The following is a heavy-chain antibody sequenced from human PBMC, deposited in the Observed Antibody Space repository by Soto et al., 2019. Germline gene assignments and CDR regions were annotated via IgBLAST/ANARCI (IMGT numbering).Heavy chain of an antibody. Sequence: SVKVSCKASGGTFSSYAISWVRQAPGQGLEWMGGIIPIFGTANYAQKFQGRVTITADESTSTAYMELSSLRSEDTAVYYCACYSWPTDYYYYGMDVWGQGTTVTVSS. V-gene: IGHV1-69*13. CDR2: IIPIFGTA. J-gene: IGHJ6*02. CDR3: ACYSWPTDYYYYGMDV. CDR1: GGTFSSYA. D-gene: IGHD5-18*01.